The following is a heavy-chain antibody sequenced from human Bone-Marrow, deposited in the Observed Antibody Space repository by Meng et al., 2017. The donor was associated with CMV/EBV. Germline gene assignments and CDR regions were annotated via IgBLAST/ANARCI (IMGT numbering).Heavy chain of an antibody. CDR2: INPNSGGT. J-gene: IGHJ4*02. CDR1: GYTFTGYY. Sequence: ASVKVSCKASGYTFTGYYMHWVRQAPGQGLEWMGWINPNSGGTNYAQKFQGRVTMTRDTSISTAYMELRSLRSDDTAVYYCARGAILGWDLLPDFDYWGQGTLVTVSS. D-gene: IGHD3-3*02. CDR3: ARGAILGWDLLPDFDY. V-gene: IGHV1-2*02.